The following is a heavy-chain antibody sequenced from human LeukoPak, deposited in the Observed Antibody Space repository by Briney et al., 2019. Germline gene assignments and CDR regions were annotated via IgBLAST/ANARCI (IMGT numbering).Heavy chain of an antibody. CDR1: GFTFSNAW. Sequence: GGSLRLSCEASGFTFSNAWMSWVRQAPGKGLEWVGRIKNKRSGGTADYGAPVKGRCIISRDDSKNTLYLQMSSLTTEGAAVYYCTTDWGSGNHYVRAFDLWGQGQWSPSLQ. D-gene: IGHD3-16*01. V-gene: IGHV3-15*01. J-gene: IGHJ3*01. CDR2: IKNKRSGGTA. CDR3: TTDWGSGNHYVRAFDL.